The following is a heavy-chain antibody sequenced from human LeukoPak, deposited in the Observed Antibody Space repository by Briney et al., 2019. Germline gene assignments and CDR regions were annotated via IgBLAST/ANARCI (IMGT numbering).Heavy chain of an antibody. CDR1: GGXISSYY. CDR3: ARQYYYDGSGPFQH. Sequence: SETLSLTCTVSGGXISSYYCSWIRQPPGKGLEWSGYIYYSGSTYYYNPSLKSRVTMSVDTSKNQFSLKLSSVTAADTAVYYCARQYYYDGSGPFQHWGQGTLVTVSS. D-gene: IGHD3-22*01. J-gene: IGHJ1*01. CDR2: IYYSGSTY. V-gene: IGHV4-59*08.